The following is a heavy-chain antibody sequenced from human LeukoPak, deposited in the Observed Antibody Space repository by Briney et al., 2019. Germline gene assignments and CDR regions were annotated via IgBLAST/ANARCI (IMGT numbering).Heavy chain of an antibody. CDR3: ARDRTYDFWSGYYTGENWFDP. CDR1: GYTFTSYD. J-gene: IGHJ5*02. CDR2: MNPNSGNT. D-gene: IGHD3-3*01. Sequence: ASVKVSCKASGYTFTSYDINWVRQATGQGLEWMGWMNPNSGNTGYAQKFQGRVTMTRNTSISTAYMELSSLRSEDTAVHYCARDRTYDFWSGYYTGENWFDPWGQGTLVTVSS. V-gene: IGHV1-8*01.